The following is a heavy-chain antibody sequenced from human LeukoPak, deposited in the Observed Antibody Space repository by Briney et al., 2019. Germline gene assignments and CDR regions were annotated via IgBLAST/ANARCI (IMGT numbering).Heavy chain of an antibody. CDR2: ISSSSSYI. Sequence: GGSLRLSCAASGFTFGSYSMNWVRQAPGKGLEWVSSISSSSSYIYYADSVKGRFTISRDNAKNSLYLQMNSLRAEDTAVYYCARDGIYYYDSSGYYPIDYWGQGTLVTVSS. CDR3: ARDGIYYYDSSGYYPIDY. V-gene: IGHV3-21*01. D-gene: IGHD3-22*01. CDR1: GFTFGSYS. J-gene: IGHJ4*02.